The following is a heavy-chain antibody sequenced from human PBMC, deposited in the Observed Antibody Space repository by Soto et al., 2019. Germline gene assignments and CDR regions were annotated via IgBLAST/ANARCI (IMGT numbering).Heavy chain of an antibody. CDR2: ISSSGSTI. D-gene: IGHD3-22*01. CDR1: GFTFSDYY. Sequence: GGSLRLSCAASGFTFSDYYMSWIRQAPGKGLEWVSYISSSGSTIYYADSVKGRFTISRDNAKNSLYLQMNSLRAEDTAVYYCARDTYYYDSSGYHPWGQGTLVTVSS. J-gene: IGHJ5*02. CDR3: ARDTYYYDSSGYHP. V-gene: IGHV3-11*01.